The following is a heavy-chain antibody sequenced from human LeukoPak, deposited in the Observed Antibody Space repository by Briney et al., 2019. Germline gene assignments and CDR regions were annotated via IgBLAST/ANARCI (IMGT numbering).Heavy chain of an antibody. Sequence: SETLSLTCAGYGGSFSGYYWSWIRQPPGKGLEWIGEINHSGSTNYNPSLKSRVTISVDTSKNQFSLKLSSVTAADTAVYYCARVPQYYYDSSGFVDYWGQGTLVTVSS. CDR3: ARVPQYYYDSSGFVDY. V-gene: IGHV4-34*01. CDR1: GGSFSGYY. D-gene: IGHD3-22*01. J-gene: IGHJ4*02. CDR2: INHSGST.